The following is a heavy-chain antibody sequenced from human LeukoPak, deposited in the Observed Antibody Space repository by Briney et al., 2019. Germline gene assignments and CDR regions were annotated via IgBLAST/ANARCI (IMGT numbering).Heavy chain of an antibody. Sequence: GGSLRLSCPASGFTFSNCAMHWVRQAPGEGLEYVSAISSNGGSTYYADSVKGRFTISRDNSKNTLYLQMSSLRAEDTAVYYCVKDRVSISSSGYFDYWGQGTLVTVSS. CDR1: GFTFSNCA. CDR2: ISSNGGST. D-gene: IGHD6-13*01. CDR3: VKDRVSISSSGYFDY. J-gene: IGHJ4*02. V-gene: IGHV3-64D*06.